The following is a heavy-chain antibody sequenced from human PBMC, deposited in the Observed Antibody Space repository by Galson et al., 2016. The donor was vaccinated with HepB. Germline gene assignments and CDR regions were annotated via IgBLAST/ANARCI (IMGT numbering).Heavy chain of an antibody. CDR2: VYYSGST. Sequence: SETLSLTCTVSGGSISSSSYYWGWIRQPPGKGLEWIGSVYYSGSTYYNPSLKSRVTISVDTSKNQFSLKLSSVTAADTAVYSCARHKGIAVSGYAIDYWGQGTLVTVSS. CDR3: ARHKGIAVSGYAIDY. CDR1: GGSISSSSYY. J-gene: IGHJ4*02. V-gene: IGHV4-39*01. D-gene: IGHD6-19*01.